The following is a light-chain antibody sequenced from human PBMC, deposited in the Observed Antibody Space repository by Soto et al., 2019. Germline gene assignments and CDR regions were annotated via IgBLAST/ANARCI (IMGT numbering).Light chain of an antibody. V-gene: IGLV2-8*01. CDR1: SSDVGGYNY. J-gene: IGLJ3*02. CDR3: SSYAGSTTWV. Sequence: QSALTQPPSASGSPGQSVTISCTGTSSDVGGYNYVSWYQQHPGKAPKLMIYEVTKRPSGVPDRFSGSKSGNTASLTVSRLKAEDEADYYCSSYAGSTTWVFGGGTKLTVL. CDR2: EVT.